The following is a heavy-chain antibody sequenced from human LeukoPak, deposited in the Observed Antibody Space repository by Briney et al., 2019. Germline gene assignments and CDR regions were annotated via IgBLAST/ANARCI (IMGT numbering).Heavy chain of an antibody. CDR1: GGPISNRTCY. CDR3: ARRAVVAAAVSYFDY. CDR2: VYYTGTT. D-gene: IGHD2-2*01. J-gene: IGHJ4*02. V-gene: IGHV4-39*01. Sequence: SETLSLTCSVSGGPISNRTCYWGWIRQPPGKGLEWIGGVYYTGTTYYSPSLNSRVTVSIDTSNKQFSLRLTSVTAADTAVYYCARRAVVAAAVSYFDYWGQGILVTVSS.